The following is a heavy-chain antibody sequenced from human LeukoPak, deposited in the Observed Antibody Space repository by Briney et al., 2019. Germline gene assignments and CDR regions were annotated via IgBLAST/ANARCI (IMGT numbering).Heavy chain of an antibody. D-gene: IGHD4-23*01. Sequence: PGGSLRLSFVASGFTFSSSEMNWVRQAPGRGLEWISYITSSSRTIWYADSVKGRFTISRDNAKNSLYLQMNGLRDDDTAVYYCARIPHPSPVGYWGQGTLVTVSS. CDR3: ARIPHPSPVGY. V-gene: IGHV3-48*03. CDR2: ITSSSRTI. CDR1: GFTFSSSE. J-gene: IGHJ4*02.